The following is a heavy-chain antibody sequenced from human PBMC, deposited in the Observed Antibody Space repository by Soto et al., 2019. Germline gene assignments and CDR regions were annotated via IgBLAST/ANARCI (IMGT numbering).Heavy chain of an antibody. J-gene: IGHJ5*02. D-gene: IGHD1-20*01. V-gene: IGHV3-7*03. Sequence: GGPLRLSCTASGFTFTTYAMNWVRQAPGKGLEWVPNINHGGIETYYADSVKGRFTISRDNTKNSLYLEMNSLRAEGTAVYYCARNGPKGYEVYPWFDPWGQGSLVTVSS. CDR2: INHGGIET. CDR3: ARNGPKGYEVYPWFDP. CDR1: GFTFTTYA.